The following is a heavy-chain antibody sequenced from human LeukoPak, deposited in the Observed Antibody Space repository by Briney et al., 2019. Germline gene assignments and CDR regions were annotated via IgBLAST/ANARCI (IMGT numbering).Heavy chain of an antibody. D-gene: IGHD6-13*01. Sequence: PGGSLRLSCAASGFTFSSYGMHWVRQAPGKGLEWVAVISYDGSNKYYADSVKGRFTISRDNAKNSLYLQMNSLRAEDTAVYYCAREGRYSSSRPFNWFDPWGQGTLVTVSS. CDR3: AREGRYSSSRPFNWFDP. CDR1: GFTFSSYG. J-gene: IGHJ5*02. CDR2: ISYDGSNK. V-gene: IGHV3-30*12.